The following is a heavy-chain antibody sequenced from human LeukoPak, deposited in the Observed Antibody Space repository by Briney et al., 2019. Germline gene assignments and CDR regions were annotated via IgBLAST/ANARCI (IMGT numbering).Heavy chain of an antibody. CDR2: INSDGSST. CDR3: AREGRIQDYYYYMDV. Sequence: GGSLRLSCAASGFTFSSYWMHWVRQAPGKGLVWVSRINSDGSSTSHADSVKGRFTISRDNAKNTLYLQMNSLRAEDTAVYYCAREGRIQDYYYYMDVWGKGTTVTVSS. J-gene: IGHJ6*03. CDR1: GFTFSSYW. V-gene: IGHV3-74*01.